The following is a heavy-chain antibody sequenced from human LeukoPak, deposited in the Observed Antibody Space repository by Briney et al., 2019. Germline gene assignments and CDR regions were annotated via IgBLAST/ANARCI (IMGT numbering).Heavy chain of an antibody. J-gene: IGHJ4*02. V-gene: IGHV1-2*02. CDR1: GYTFAGYY. CDR3: ARGQSLNDY. CDR2: INPNSGGA. Sequence: ASVKVSCKASGYTFAGYYMHWLRQAPGQGLEWMGWINPNSGGANYAENFQGRVTMTRDTSISTAYMELSSLRYDDTALYYCARGQSLNDYWGQGTLVTVSS.